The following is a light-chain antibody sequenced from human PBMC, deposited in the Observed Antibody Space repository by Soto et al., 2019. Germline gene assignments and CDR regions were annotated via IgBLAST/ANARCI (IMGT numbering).Light chain of an antibody. Sequence: DIQVTQSPSSVSASAGDRVTITCRASQDIAGYLAWYQHKAGRNPELLIHGASRLQSGVPARFSGSGSGTDFNLSINRLQTEDFATYYCQQAYSFTITFGQGTRLEIK. V-gene: IGKV1D-12*01. CDR1: QDIAGY. CDR2: GAS. CDR3: QQAYSFTIT. J-gene: IGKJ5*01.